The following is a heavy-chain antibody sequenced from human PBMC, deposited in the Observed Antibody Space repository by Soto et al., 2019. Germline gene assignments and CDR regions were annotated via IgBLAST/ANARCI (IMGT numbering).Heavy chain of an antibody. CDR3: AREGYDSSGYYPFLPNTTHYYGMDV. CDR2: IYYSGST. D-gene: IGHD3-22*01. J-gene: IGHJ6*02. V-gene: IGHV4-31*03. Sequence: QVQLQESGPGLVKPSQTLSLTCTVSGGSISSGGYYWSWIRQHPGKGLEWIGYIYYSGSTYYNPSLKSRVTISVDTSKNQFSLKLSSVTAADTAVYYCAREGYDSSGYYPFLPNTTHYYGMDVWGQGTTVTVSS. CDR1: GGSISSGGYY.